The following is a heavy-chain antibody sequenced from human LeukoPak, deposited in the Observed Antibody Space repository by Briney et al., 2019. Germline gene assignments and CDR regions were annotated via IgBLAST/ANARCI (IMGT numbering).Heavy chain of an antibody. J-gene: IGHJ4*02. V-gene: IGHV4-59*02. CDR2: FSYSGST. CDR3: ARGPLDSGYTYFDY. Sequence: SETLSLTCTVSGASVSNYYWSWIRQPPGRGLEWIGYFSYSGSTNYNPSLKSRVTTSVDTSKNQFSLKLSSVTAADTAVYYCARGPLDSGYTYFDYWGQGTLVSVAS. D-gene: IGHD5-12*01. CDR1: GASVSNYY.